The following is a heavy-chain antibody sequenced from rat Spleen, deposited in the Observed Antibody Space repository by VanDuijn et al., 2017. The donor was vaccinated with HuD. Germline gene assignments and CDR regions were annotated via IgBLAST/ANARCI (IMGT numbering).Heavy chain of an antibody. Sequence: QVQLKESGPGLVQPSQTLSLTCPVSGFSLTSYNVHWVRQPPGKGLEWMGRMRYNGDTSYNSGLKSRLSISRDTSKNQVFLKMNSLQTDDTGTYYCTRDRGYSTSLFDYWGQGVMVTVSS. CDR1: GFSLTSYN. CDR2: MRYNGDT. J-gene: IGHJ2*01. CDR3: TRDRGYSTSLFDY. D-gene: IGHD1-2*01. V-gene: IGHV2-63*01.